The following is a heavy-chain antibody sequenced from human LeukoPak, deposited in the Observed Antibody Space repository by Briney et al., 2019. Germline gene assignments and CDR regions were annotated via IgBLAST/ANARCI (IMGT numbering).Heavy chain of an antibody. CDR2: ISGSGGST. CDR3: ATSSTWPTYYYFDY. V-gene: IGHV3-23*01. Sequence: PGGSLRLSCAASGFTFSNYAMSWVRQAPGKGLEWVSGISGSGGSTYYADSVKGRFTISRDNSKNTLYLQMNSLRAEDTAVYYCATSSTWPTYYYFDYWGQGTLVTVSS. CDR1: GFTFSNYA. D-gene: IGHD2-2*01. J-gene: IGHJ4*02.